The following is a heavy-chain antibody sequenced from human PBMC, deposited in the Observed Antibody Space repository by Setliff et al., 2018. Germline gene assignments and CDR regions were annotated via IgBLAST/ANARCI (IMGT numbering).Heavy chain of an antibody. D-gene: IGHD6-19*01. CDR3: ARAVADRGFDI. V-gene: IGHV3-21*01. Sequence: GGSLRLSCAASGFSFSNYNMTWVRQAPGKGLEWVSSITSSGTSMYYADSVKGRFTISRDNAKDSLYLQMNSLRAEDTAVYYCARAVADRGFDIWGQGTTVTVSS. CDR1: GFSFSNYN. J-gene: IGHJ3*02. CDR2: ITSSGTSM.